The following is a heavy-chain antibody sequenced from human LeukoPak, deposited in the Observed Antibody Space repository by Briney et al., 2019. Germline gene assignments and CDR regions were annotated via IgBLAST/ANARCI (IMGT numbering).Heavy chain of an antibody. V-gene: IGHV4-34*01. CDR3: ARGQSQYYYYYYGMDV. CDR2: INHSGST. CDR1: GGSFSGYY. Sequence: SETLSLTCAVYGGSFSGYYWSWIRQPPGKGLEWIGEINHSGSTNYNPSLKSRVTISVDTSKNQFSLELSSVTAADTAVYYCARGQSQYYYYYYGMDVWGQGTTVTVSS. J-gene: IGHJ6*02.